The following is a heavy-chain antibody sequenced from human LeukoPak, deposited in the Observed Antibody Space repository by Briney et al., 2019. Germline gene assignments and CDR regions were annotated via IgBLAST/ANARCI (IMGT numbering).Heavy chain of an antibody. Sequence: PGGSLRLSCAASGFTFSSYSMNWVRQAPGKGLEWVSYISSSSSTIYYADSVKGRFTISRDNAKNSLSLQMNSLRAEDTAMYYCARDPGYYGSGTYTGDAFDIWGQGTMVTVSS. CDR3: ARDPGYYGSGTYTGDAFDI. D-gene: IGHD3-10*01. J-gene: IGHJ3*02. V-gene: IGHV3-48*04. CDR2: ISSSSSTI. CDR1: GFTFSSYS.